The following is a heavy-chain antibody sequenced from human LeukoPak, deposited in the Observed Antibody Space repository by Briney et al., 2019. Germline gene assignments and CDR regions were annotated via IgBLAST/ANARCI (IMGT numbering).Heavy chain of an antibody. CDR1: KFTFSTFS. J-gene: IGHJ5*02. Sequence: GGSLRLSCAASKFTFSTFSMSWVRQAPGKGLEWVSSISGSGGYTYYADSVKGRFTISRDNSNNTLFLQMNSLRAEDTAVYYCAKEIGGGKVGSGNLPWGQGTLVTVSS. V-gene: IGHV3-23*01. CDR3: AKEIGGGKVGSGNLP. D-gene: IGHD1-26*01. CDR2: ISGSGGYT.